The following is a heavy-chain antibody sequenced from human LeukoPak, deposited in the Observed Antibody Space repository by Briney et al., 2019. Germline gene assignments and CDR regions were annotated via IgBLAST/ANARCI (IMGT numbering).Heavy chain of an antibody. D-gene: IGHD2-15*01. CDR1: GYTFTGYY. CDR3: ARPILGYCSGGSCYPSECFDY. Sequence: GASVKVSCKASGYTFTGYYMHWVRQAPGQGLEWMGWINPNSGGTNYAQKFQGRVTMTRDTSISTAYMELSRLRSEDTAVYYCARPILGYCSGGSCYPSECFDYWGQGTLVTVSS. J-gene: IGHJ4*02. V-gene: IGHV1-2*02. CDR2: INPNSGGT.